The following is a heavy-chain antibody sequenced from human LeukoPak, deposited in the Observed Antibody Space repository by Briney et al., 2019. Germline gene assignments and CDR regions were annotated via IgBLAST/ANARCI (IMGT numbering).Heavy chain of an antibody. CDR2: VDLGGTT. CDR3: AREGAYCSGTDCFATTVDA. Sequence: PSQTLSLTCNVSGYSISSGDYYWTWIRQPAGKGLEWIGRVDLGGTTSYNPSLISRVTVSVDPSKNQFSLSLTSVTAAATATYYCAREGAYCSGTDCFATTVDAWGPGALVTVSS. CDR1: GYSISSGDYY. D-gene: IGHD2-2*01. V-gene: IGHV4-61*02. J-gene: IGHJ5*02.